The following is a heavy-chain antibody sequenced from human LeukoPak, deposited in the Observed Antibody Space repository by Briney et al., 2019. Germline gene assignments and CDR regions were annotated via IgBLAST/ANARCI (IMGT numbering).Heavy chain of an antibody. D-gene: IGHD2-2*01. CDR1: GYSFTTYW. CDR2: IYPGDSDT. CDR3: ARRQGCSSTSCPPDS. J-gene: IGHJ6*02. V-gene: IGHV5-51*01. Sequence: GESLKISFRGSGYSFTTYWIGWVRPMPGKGLEWMGIIYPGDSDTRYSPSFQGQVTMSADKSINTAYLQWSSLKASDTAMYYCARRQGCSSTSCPPDSWGQGTTVTVSS.